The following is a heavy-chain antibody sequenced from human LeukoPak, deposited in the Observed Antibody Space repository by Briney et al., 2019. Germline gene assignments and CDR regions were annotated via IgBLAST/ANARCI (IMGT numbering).Heavy chain of an antibody. CDR2: INPNSGGT. V-gene: IGHV1-2*02. CDR1: GYTFTGNC. J-gene: IGHJ3*01. D-gene: IGHD6-6*01. Sequence: ASVKVSCRASGYTFTGNCIHWVRQAPGQGLEWMGWINPNSGGTKFAQRFQGRVSMTRDTSITTAYMDLSRLTSDDTAVYYCARGDRSSSILEDAFDLWGPGTMVSVSS. CDR3: ARGDRSSSILEDAFDL.